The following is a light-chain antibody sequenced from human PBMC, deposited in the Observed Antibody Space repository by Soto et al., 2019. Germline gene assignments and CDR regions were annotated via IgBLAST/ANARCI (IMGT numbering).Light chain of an antibody. CDR1: QIIDSY. CDR2: GVS. CDR3: HQRSSSPLLA. Sequence: DIHMTQSPSSLYASIGDRVTIPCRASQIIDSYLNWYQQKGGKAPKLLIYGVSKLQSGVAPRCSSSGSGTAFPLTIAGLHPEDFAEYYCHQRSSSPLLAFGYGTKVQIK. J-gene: IGKJ4*01. V-gene: IGKV1-39*01.